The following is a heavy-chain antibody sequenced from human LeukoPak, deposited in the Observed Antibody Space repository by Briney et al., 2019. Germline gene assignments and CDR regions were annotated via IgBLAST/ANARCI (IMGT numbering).Heavy chain of an antibody. J-gene: IGHJ4*02. CDR1: RYTLTEYY. CDR2: INPNDGDT. Sequence: GSSVTDSCKACRYTLTEYYMHGVRQAPGQGFEWMGWINPNDGDTNYAQKFQGRVTMTRDTSISTAHMEVSRLRSDDTAVYYCARANFLYCSSSTCLFDYWGQGTLVTVS. CDR3: ARANFLYCSSSTCLFDY. D-gene: IGHD2-2*01. V-gene: IGHV1-2*02.